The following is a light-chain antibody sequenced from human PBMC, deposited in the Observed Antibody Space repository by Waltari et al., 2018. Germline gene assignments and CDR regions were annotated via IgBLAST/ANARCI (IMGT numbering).Light chain of an antibody. V-gene: IGLV2-11*01. CDR1: TSDFGSYNY. CDR2: DIN. CDR3: GTNIYWV. Sequence: QSALTQPRSVSGSPGQSVTISCTGTTSDFGSYNYVSWYQQHPDTAPKLIIYDINNRPSGVPDRFSGSKSANTASLTISGLQAEDDADYYCGTNIYWVFGGGTKLTVL. J-gene: IGLJ3*02.